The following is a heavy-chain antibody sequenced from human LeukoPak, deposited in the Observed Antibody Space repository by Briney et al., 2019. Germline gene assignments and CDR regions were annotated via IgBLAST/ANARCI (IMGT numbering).Heavy chain of an antibody. D-gene: IGHD6-13*01. CDR3: ARAGRIEATGTYYFDY. CDR2: IYYSGNT. CDR1: GGSISSSSYY. V-gene: IGHV4-39*07. Sequence: SETLSLTCTVSGGSISSSSYYWGWIRQPPGKGLEWIGSIYYSGNTNYNPSLKSRVTISVDPSKNQFSLRLSSVTAADTAVYYCARAGRIEATGTYYFDYWGQGTLVTVSS. J-gene: IGHJ4*02.